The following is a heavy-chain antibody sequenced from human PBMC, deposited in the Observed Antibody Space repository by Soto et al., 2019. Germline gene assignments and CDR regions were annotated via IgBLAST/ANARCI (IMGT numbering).Heavy chain of an antibody. CDR2: ISYDGSNK. V-gene: IGHV3-30*18. CDR1: VFTFSSYG. Sequence: PGGSVRLSCAASVFTFSSYGMHCVRHSPGKGLEWVAVISYDGSNKYYADSVKGRFTISRDNSKNTLYLQMNSLRAEDTAVYYCAKVGDSSGYYWDFDYWGQGTLVTVSS. J-gene: IGHJ4*02. CDR3: AKVGDSSGYYWDFDY. D-gene: IGHD3-22*01.